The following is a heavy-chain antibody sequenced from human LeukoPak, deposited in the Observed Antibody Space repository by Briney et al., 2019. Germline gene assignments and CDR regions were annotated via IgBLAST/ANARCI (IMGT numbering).Heavy chain of an antibody. Sequence: ASVKVSCKASGYTFTNYILTWVRQAPGQGLEWVGWISPYIGNTYYAPKFQGRVALTTDTSTSTAYMELWTLRSDDTAVYYCARESTISGAAPADFWGQGTLVTVSS. CDR3: ARESTISGAAPADF. V-gene: IGHV1-18*01. CDR2: ISPYIGNT. D-gene: IGHD1-20*01. J-gene: IGHJ4*02. CDR1: GYTFTNYI.